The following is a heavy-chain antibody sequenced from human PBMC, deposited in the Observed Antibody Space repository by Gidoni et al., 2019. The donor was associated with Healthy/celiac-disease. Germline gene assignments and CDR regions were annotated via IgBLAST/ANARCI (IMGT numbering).Heavy chain of an antibody. Sequence: QVQLQESGPGLVKPSETLSPTCTVSGYSISSGYYWGWSRQPPGKGLEWIGSIYHSGSTYYNSSLKSLVTISVDPSKSQFSLKPSSVPAADTAVYYCARAPTLHIVVVTRFDYWGQGTLVTVSS. CDR2: IYHSGST. V-gene: IGHV4-38-2*02. D-gene: IGHD2-21*02. J-gene: IGHJ4*02. CDR1: GYSISSGYY. CDR3: ARAPTLHIVVVTRFDY.